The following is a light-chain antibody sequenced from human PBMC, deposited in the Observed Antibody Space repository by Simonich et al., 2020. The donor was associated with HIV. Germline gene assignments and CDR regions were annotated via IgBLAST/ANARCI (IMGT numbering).Light chain of an antibody. Sequence: DSQMTQSPSTLSASVGDRVTITCRASQSISSWLAWYQQKPGKVPKLLIYKASSLESGVPSRFSGSGSGTEFTRTISSLQPDDFATYYCQQYNSYPWTFGQGTKVEIK. CDR3: QQYNSYPWT. V-gene: IGKV1-5*03. CDR1: QSISSW. CDR2: KAS. J-gene: IGKJ1*01.